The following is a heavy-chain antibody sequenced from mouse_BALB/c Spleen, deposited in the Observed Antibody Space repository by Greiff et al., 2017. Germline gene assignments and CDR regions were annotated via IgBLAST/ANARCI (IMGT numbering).Heavy chain of an antibody. Sequence: EVQVVESGGGLVKPGGSLKLSCAASGFTFSSYAMSWVRQTPEKRLEWVATISSGGSYTYYPDSVKGRFTISRDNAKNTLYLQMSSLRSEDTAMYYCARRNGNYVWNYAMDYWGQGTSVTVSS. CDR3: ARRNGNYVWNYAMDY. CDR1: GFTFSSYA. D-gene: IGHD2-1*01. CDR2: ISSGGSYT. V-gene: IGHV5-9-3*01. J-gene: IGHJ4*01.